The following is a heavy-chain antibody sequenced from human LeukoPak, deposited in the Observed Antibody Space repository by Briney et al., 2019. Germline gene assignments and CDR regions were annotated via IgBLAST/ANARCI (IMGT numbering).Heavy chain of an antibody. CDR1: GYTFTAYY. V-gene: IGHV1-2*02. CDR2: INCNSGVT. J-gene: IGHJ5*02. Sequence: ASVKVSCKASGYTFTAYYMHWVRQAPGQGLEWMGWINCNSGVTKYAQKFQDRVTMTRDTSISTAYMEVSRLTSDDTAVYYCARDGRLAAARAFDPWGQGTLVTVSS. CDR3: ARDGRLAAARAFDP. D-gene: IGHD6-13*01.